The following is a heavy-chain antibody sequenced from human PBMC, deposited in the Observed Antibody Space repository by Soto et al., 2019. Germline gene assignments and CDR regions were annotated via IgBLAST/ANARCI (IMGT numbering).Heavy chain of an antibody. D-gene: IGHD3-16*01. Sequence: QVQLVESGGGVVQPGRSLRLSCAASGFTFSSYGMHWVRQAPGKGLEWVAVIWYDGSNKYYADSVKGRFTISRDNSKNTLYLQMNSLRAEDTAVYYCARDTGSFMITFGGVTYWGQGTLVTVAS. CDR1: GFTFSSYG. V-gene: IGHV3-33*01. CDR3: ARDTGSFMITFGGVTY. J-gene: IGHJ4*02. CDR2: IWYDGSNK.